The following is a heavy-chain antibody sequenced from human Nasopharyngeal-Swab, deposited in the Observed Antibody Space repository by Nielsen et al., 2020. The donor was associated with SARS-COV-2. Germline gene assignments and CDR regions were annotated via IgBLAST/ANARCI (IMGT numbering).Heavy chain of an antibody. CDR3: ARARPVWGAVVVPAAISAH. J-gene: IGHJ4*02. CDR2: ISSSSSYI. Sequence: WIRQPPGKGLEWVSSISSSSSYIYYADSVKGRFTISRDNAKNSLYLQMNSLRAEDTAVYYCARARPVWGAVVVPAAISAHWGQGTLVTVSS. V-gene: IGHV3-21*01. D-gene: IGHD2-2*01.